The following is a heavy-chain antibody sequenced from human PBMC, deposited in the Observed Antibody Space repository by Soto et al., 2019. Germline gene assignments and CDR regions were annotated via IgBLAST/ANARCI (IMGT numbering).Heavy chain of an antibody. CDR2: IYYSGST. CDR1: GGSISSYY. Sequence: PSETLSLTCTVSGGSISSYYWSWIRQPPGKGLEWIGYIYYSGSTNYNPSLKSRVTISVDTSKNQFSLKLSSVTAADTAVYYCAREGYGSGSYYNEESYYYYGMDVWGQGTTVTVSS. V-gene: IGHV4-59*01. CDR3: AREGYGSGSYYNEESYYYYGMDV. J-gene: IGHJ6*02. D-gene: IGHD3-10*01.